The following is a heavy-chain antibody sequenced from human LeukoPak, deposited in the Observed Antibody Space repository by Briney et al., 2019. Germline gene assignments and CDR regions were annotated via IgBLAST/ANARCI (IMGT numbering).Heavy chain of an antibody. CDR3: ASSPNYYDSSGHTPFDY. CDR1: GGSSSGYY. V-gene: IGHV4-34*01. D-gene: IGHD3-22*01. CDR2: INHSGST. Sequence: PSETLSLTCAVYGGSSSGYYWSWIRQPPGKGLEWIGEINHSGSTNYNPSLKSRVTISVDRSKNQFSLKLSSVTAADTAVYYCASSPNYYDSSGHTPFDYWGQGTLVTVSS. J-gene: IGHJ4*02.